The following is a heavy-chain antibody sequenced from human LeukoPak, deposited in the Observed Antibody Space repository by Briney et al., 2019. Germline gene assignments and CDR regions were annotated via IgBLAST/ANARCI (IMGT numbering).Heavy chain of an antibody. V-gene: IGHV3-7*01. D-gene: IGHD3-22*01. CDR1: GFTFSRFW. CDR3: ARWTREYYDSSGFNY. J-gene: IGHJ4*02. CDR2: IKQDGSEK. Sequence: QPGGSLRLSCAASGFTFSRFWMSWVRQAPGKGLEWVANIKQDGSEKYYVDSVKGRFTISRDNAKNSLYLQMNSLRAEDTAVYYCARWTREYYDSSGFNYWGQGSLVTVSS.